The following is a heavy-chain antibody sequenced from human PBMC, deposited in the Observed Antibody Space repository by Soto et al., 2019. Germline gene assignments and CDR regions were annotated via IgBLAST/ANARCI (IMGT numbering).Heavy chain of an antibody. D-gene: IGHD3-3*01. CDR2: TYYRSKWYN. CDR1: GNSVASNSAA. Sequence: PSQTLSITCASSGNSVASNSAALNWIRQSQSRGREWPGRTYYRSKWYNDYAVSVKSRITINPDTSKNQFSLQLNSVTPEDTAVYYGAKVFSSSVAHPDLFASRGQGSMVIVSA. V-gene: IGHV6-1*01. J-gene: IGHJ5*01. CDR3: AKVFSSSVAHPDLFAS.